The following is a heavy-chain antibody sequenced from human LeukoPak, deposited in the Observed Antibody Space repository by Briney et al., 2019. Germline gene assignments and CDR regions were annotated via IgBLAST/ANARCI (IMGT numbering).Heavy chain of an antibody. CDR3: ARGKYYYDSSGYCFDY. CDR2: ISAYNGNT. J-gene: IGHJ4*02. D-gene: IGHD3-22*01. CDR1: GYSFSKYS. Sequence: ASVKVSCKASGYSFSKYSITWVRQAPGQGLEWMGWISAYNGNTNYAQKLQGRVTMTTYTSTCTAYMELRSLRSDDTAVYYCARGKYYYDSSGYCFDYWGQGTLVTVSS. V-gene: IGHV1-18*01.